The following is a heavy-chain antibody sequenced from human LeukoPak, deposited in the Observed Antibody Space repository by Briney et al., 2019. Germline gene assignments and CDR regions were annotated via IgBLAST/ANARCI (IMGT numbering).Heavy chain of an antibody. CDR1: GFTFSSYA. CDR2: ISSNGGST. CDR3: VKPQPGGGFDY. Sequence: PGRSLRLSCSASGFTFSSYAMHWVRQAPGKGLEYVSAISSNGGSTYYADSVKGRFTISRDNSKNTLYLQMSSLRAEDTAVYYCVKPQPGGGFDYWGQGTLVTVSS. D-gene: IGHD1-14*01. V-gene: IGHV3-64D*09. J-gene: IGHJ4*02.